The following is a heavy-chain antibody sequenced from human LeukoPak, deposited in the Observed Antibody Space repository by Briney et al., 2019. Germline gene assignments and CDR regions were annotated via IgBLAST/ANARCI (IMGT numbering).Heavy chain of an antibody. CDR3: ARRSSYGEFFDY. Sequence: GESLKISCEASGYSFINYWIAWVRQMPGKGLEWMGIINPGDFDTRYSPSFQGQVTVSADKSINTAYLQWSSLKASDTAMYYCARRSSYGEFFDYWGRGTLVTVSS. V-gene: IGHV5-51*01. CDR2: INPGDFDT. CDR1: GYSFINYW. J-gene: IGHJ4*02. D-gene: IGHD5-18*01.